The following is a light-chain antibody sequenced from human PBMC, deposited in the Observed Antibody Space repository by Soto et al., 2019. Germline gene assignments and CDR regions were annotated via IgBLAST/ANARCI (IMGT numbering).Light chain of an antibody. CDR3: QQTYSFPWT. CDR1: QGISSW. V-gene: IGKV1-12*01. J-gene: IGKJ1*01. Sequence: DIRMTQSPSTLSASVGDRVTITCGASQGISSWLAWYQQKPGEAPKLLIYNASSLQSGVPSRFSGSGSGTDFTLTISGLQPDDFATYYCQQTYSFPWTFGQGTKVDIK. CDR2: NAS.